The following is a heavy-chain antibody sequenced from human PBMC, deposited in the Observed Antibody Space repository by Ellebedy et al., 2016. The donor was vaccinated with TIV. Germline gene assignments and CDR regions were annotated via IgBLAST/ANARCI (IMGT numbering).Heavy chain of an antibody. CDR1: GFSFRSYW. CDR2: IYQDGSER. D-gene: IGHD4-17*01. Sequence: GESLKISCAASGFSFRSYWMTWVRQAPGKGLEWVANIYQDGSERLYLDSVKGRFTVSRDNAKNSLYLQMNSLRAEDTAVYFCARRGSYGDYAVQVNNWFDRWGQGTLVTV. V-gene: IGHV3-7*01. J-gene: IGHJ5*02. CDR3: ARRGSYGDYAVQVNNWFDR.